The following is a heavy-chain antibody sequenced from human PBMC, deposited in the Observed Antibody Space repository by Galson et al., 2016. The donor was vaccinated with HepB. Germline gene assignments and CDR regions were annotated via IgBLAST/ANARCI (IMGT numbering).Heavy chain of an antibody. J-gene: IGHJ6*04. Sequence: SLRLSCAASGFTFSNYGTTWVHQAPGKGLEVVSSISRSGDSTDYADSVKGRFTISRDNSKNTLSLQMNSLTADDTAIYYCVQGSTAPAVWGKGTTVTVSS. CDR1: GFTFSNYG. D-gene: IGHD2-2*01. CDR3: VQGSTAPAV. V-gene: IGHV3-23*01. CDR2: ISRSGDST.